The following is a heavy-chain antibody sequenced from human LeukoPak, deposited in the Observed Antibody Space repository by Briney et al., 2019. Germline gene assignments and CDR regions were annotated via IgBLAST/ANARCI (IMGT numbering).Heavy chain of an antibody. V-gene: IGHV3-15*01. CDR1: GFTFSNAW. J-gene: IGHJ4*02. D-gene: IGHD3-3*01. CDR3: ATQESGY. Sequence: PGGSLRLSCAASGFTFSNAWMSWVRQASGKGLEWLGRIKSKTAGGTADYAAPVKGRFTISRDDSKNTVYLQMNSLKTEDTAVYYCATQESGYWGQGTLVTVSS. CDR2: IKSKTAGGTA.